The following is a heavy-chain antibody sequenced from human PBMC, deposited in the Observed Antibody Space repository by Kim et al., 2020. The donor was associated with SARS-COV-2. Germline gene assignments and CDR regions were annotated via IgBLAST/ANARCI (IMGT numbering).Heavy chain of an antibody. CDR1: GYTFTSYA. V-gene: IGHV7-4-1*02. D-gene: IGHD3-9*01. CDR3: ARDRRVPGSDLRYFDWLFSEGHYYYCGMDV. Sequence: ASVKVSCKASGYTFTSYAMNWVRQAPGQGLEWMGWINTNTGNPTYAQGFTGRFVFSLDTSVSTAYLQISSLKAEDTAVYYCARDRRVPGSDLRYFDWLFSEGHYYYCGMDVWGQGATVTVSS. J-gene: IGHJ6*02. CDR2: INTNTGNP.